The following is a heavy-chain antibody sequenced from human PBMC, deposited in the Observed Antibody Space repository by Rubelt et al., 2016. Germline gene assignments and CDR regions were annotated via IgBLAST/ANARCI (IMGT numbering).Heavy chain of an antibody. CDR2: ISAYNGNT. Sequence: QVQLVQSGAEVKKPGASVKVSCKASGYTFTSYGISWVRQAPGQGLAWMGWISAYNGNTTYAQKRQGRVTMTTDTSTSTAYMELRSLRSDDTAVYYCARRDGYNWDDAFDIWGQGTMVTVSS. CDR3: ARRDGYNWDDAFDI. V-gene: IGHV1-18*01. CDR1: GYTFTSYG. J-gene: IGHJ3*02. D-gene: IGHD5-24*01.